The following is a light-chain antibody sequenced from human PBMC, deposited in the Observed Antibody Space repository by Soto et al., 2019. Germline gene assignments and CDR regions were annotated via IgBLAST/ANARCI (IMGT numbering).Light chain of an antibody. J-gene: IGLJ1*01. V-gene: IGLV2-14*01. CDR3: GSYSSTDTPFV. Sequence: QSVLAQPSSVSGSPGQSITISCTGTSTDVGGYNYVSWYQHHSGKAPKLLIYEVTNRPSGISDRFSGSKSVNTASLTISGLQAEDESDYYCGSYSSTDTPFVFGTGTKATV. CDR2: EVT. CDR1: STDVGGYNY.